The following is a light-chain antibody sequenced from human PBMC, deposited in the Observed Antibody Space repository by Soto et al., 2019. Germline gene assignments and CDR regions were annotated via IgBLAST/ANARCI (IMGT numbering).Light chain of an antibody. V-gene: IGKV3-15*01. J-gene: IGKJ1*01. CDR1: QSVSGS. Sequence: EIVMTQSPATLSVSPGERATLSCRASQSVSGSLAWYQQKPDLAPRLLIYGASTRATGIPARFSGSGSGTEFTLTISSLQSEDFAVYYCQHYNNWPATFGQGTKVEIK. CDR2: GAS. CDR3: QHYNNWPAT.